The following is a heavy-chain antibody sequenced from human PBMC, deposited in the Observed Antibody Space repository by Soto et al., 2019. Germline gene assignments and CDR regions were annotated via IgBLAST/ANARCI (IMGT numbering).Heavy chain of an antibody. CDR1: GFPFSSYG. Sequence: PGGSLRLSCAASGFPFSSYGMHWARQAPGKGLEWVAVVSYDGSDKYYADSVKGRFTGSRDNSKTTLYLQMNSLRIEDTAVYYCAKVAQGDPLISDYGMDVWGQGTTVTVSS. CDR3: AKVAQGDPLISDYGMDV. J-gene: IGHJ6*02. CDR2: VSYDGSDK. V-gene: IGHV3-30*18. D-gene: IGHD2-21*02.